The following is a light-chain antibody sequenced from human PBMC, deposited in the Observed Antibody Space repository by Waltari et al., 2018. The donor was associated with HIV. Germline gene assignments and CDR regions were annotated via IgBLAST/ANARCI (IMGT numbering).Light chain of an antibody. CDR2: EVS. CDR1: TSAVGGYNY. J-gene: IGLJ2*01. V-gene: IGLV2-8*01. Sequence: SALTQPPSASGSPGQSVTIYCTGSTSAVGGYNYLSWYQQHPGKAPKLMIYEVSKRPSGVPDRFSGSKSGNTASLTVSGLQAEDEADYYCSSYAGSKGVFGGGTKLTVL. CDR3: SSYAGSKGV.